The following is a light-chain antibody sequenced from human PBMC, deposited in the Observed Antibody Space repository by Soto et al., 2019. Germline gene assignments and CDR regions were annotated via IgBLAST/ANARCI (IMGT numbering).Light chain of an antibody. CDR1: QSVSRY. J-gene: IGKJ4*01. Sequence: EIVLTQSPATLSLSPGERATLSCRASQSVSRYLAWYQQKPGQAPRLLIYDASNRATGVPPRFSGSGSGTDFTLTSTSLKPEDFAVYYCQQRSRTFGGGTRVEIK. CDR2: DAS. CDR3: QQRSRT. V-gene: IGKV3-11*01.